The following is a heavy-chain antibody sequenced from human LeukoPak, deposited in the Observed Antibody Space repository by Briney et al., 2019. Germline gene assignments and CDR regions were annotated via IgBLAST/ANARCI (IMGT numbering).Heavy chain of an antibody. CDR3: ARDSGIAAAGTWGPNDY. D-gene: IGHD6-13*01. Sequence: GGSLRLSCAASGFTFISYSMNGVRHAPGKGLEWVSPISSSRSYIYYADSVKGRFTISRDNAKKSLYLQMNSLRAEDKAVYYCARDSGIAAAGTWGPNDYWGQGTLVTVSS. CDR1: GFTFISYS. V-gene: IGHV3-21*01. J-gene: IGHJ4*02. CDR2: ISSSRSYI.